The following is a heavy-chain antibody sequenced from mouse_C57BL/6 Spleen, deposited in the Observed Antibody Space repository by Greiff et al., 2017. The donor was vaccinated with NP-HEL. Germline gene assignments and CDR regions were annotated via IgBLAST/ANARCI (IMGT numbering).Heavy chain of an antibody. CDR1: GYTFTSYW. CDR2: IDPSDSYT. CDR3: ARHDSNAYYAMDY. D-gene: IGHD2-5*01. Sequence: VQLQQPGAELVMPGASVKLSCKASGYTFTSYWMHWVKQRPGHGLEWIGEIDPSDSYTNYNQKFKGKSTLTVDKSSSTAYMQLSSLTSEDSAVYYCARHDSNAYYAMDYWGQGTSVTVSS. V-gene: IGHV1-69*01. J-gene: IGHJ4*01.